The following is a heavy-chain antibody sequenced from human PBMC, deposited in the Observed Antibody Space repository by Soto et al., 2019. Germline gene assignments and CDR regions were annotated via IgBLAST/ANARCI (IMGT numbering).Heavy chain of an antibody. D-gene: IGHD2-2*01. Sequence: ASAKVSCKASGYTFINYGITWVRQAPGQGLEWMGWISGYNSNTKYAQKVQGRVTMTTDTSTSTAYMELSSLRSEDTAVYYCARGAPAIDYWGQGTLVTVSS. V-gene: IGHV1-18*01. CDR1: GYTFINYG. CDR3: ARGAPAIDY. J-gene: IGHJ4*02. CDR2: ISGYNSNT.